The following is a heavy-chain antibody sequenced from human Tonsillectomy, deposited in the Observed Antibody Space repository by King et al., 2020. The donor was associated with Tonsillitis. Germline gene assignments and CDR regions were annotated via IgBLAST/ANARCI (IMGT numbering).Heavy chain of an antibody. V-gene: IGHV3-30-3*01. J-gene: IGHJ4*02. Sequence: VQLVESGGGVVQPWRTLRLSCAASGFTFSSYAMHWVRQAPGKGLEWVAVISYDGSNKYYADSVKGRFTISRDNSKNTLYLQMNSLRAEDTAVYYCTRDRPTRAVRYFDWLFIYWGQGTLVTVSS. CDR1: GFTFSSYA. D-gene: IGHD3-9*01. CDR2: ISYDGSNK. CDR3: TRDRPTRAVRYFDWLFIY.